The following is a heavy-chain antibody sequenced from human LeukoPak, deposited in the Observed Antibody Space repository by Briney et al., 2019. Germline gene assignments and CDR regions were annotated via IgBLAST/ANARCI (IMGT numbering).Heavy chain of an antibody. CDR1: GFTFSDHY. Sequence: GGSLRLSCAASGFTFSDHYMDWIRQAPGKGLEWVGRISNKANNHTTENAASVNDRFTISRDDSRNSLYLQMNSLKTEDTAVYYCVTVSSFDYWGQGTLVTVSS. V-gene: IGHV3-72*01. CDR3: VTVSSFDY. J-gene: IGHJ4*02. CDR2: ISNKANNHTT.